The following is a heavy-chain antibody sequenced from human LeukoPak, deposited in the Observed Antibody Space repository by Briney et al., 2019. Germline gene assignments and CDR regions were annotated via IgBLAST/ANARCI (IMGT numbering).Heavy chain of an antibody. CDR2: FFYTGST. CDR1: GGSISGYY. J-gene: IGHJ4*02. Sequence: SETLSLTCTVSGGSISGYYWSWIRQPPGKALEWIGYFFYTGSTNYNPSLKSRVTMSVDTSKNQFSLKLSSVTAAVTAVYYCAVTMVRGAGPYYFDYWGQGTLVTVSS. CDR3: AVTMVRGAGPYYFDY. D-gene: IGHD3-10*01. V-gene: IGHV4-59*03.